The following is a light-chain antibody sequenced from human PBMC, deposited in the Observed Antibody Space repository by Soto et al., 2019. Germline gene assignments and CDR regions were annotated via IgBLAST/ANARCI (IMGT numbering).Light chain of an antibody. J-gene: IGLJ3*02. V-gene: IGLV1-44*01. Sequence: QSVLTQSPSASGTPGQRVTISCSGSSSNIGSNTVNWYQQFPGTVPKLLIHSNNQRPSGVPDRFSGSKSGTSASLAIRGLQSEDEADYYCAAWDDSLNGWVFGGGTKLTVL. CDR2: SNN. CDR1: SSNIGSNT. CDR3: AAWDDSLNGWV.